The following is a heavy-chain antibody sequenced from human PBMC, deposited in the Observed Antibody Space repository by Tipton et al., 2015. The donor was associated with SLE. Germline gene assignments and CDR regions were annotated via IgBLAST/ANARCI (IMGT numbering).Heavy chain of an antibody. V-gene: IGHV4-59*11. CDR1: GGSFSSHY. CDR2: IYYSGST. J-gene: IGHJ4*02. Sequence: TLSLTCAVYGGSFSSHYWSWIRQPPGKGLEWIGYIYYSGSTNYNPSLKSRVTISVDTFKNQFSLKLGSVTAADTAVYYCARSAGYGSSWAHFDYWGQGTLVTASS. D-gene: IGHD6-13*01. CDR3: ARSAGYGSSWAHFDY.